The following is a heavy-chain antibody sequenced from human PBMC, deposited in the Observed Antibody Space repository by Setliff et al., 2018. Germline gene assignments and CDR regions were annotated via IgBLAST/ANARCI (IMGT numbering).Heavy chain of an antibody. J-gene: IGHJ4*02. V-gene: IGHV4-38-2*02. CDR3: ARRTNYFDSSGYRVYYFDY. Sequence: PSETLSLTCTVSGYSISSGYIWGWIRQPPGKGLEWVGNIGHTGSTNYNPSLKSRVTISVDTSENQFSLKLNSVTAADTALYYCARRTNYFDSSGYRVYYFDYWGQGTLVTVSS. CDR1: GYSISSGYI. CDR2: IGHTGST. D-gene: IGHD3-22*01.